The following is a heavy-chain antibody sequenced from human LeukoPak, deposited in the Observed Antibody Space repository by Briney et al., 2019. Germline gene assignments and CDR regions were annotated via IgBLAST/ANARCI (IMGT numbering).Heavy chain of an antibody. V-gene: IGHV3-30*02. CDR3: VPRKEWSCYMDV. Sequence: GGSLRLSCAASGFTFSTYGMHWVRQAPGKGLEWVAVVRFDGSNKYYADSVKGRFTISRDNSKNTLYLQTNSLRAEDTAVYYCVPRKEWSCYMDVWAKGPRSPSP. J-gene: IGHJ6*03. CDR2: VRFDGSNK. D-gene: IGHD3-3*01. CDR1: GFTFSTYG.